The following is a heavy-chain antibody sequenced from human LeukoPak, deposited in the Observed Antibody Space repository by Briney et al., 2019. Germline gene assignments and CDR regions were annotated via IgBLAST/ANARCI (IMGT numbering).Heavy chain of an antibody. CDR1: GFTFSSYG. CDR2: IWYDGSNK. D-gene: IGHD6-13*01. CDR3: ARDWNTVAAAGKISRSLDY. V-gene: IGHV3-33*01. J-gene: IGHJ4*02. Sequence: GRSLRLSCAASGFTFSSYGMHWVRQAPGKGLEWVAVIWYDGSNKYYADSVKGRFTISRDNSKNTLYLQMNSLRAEDTAVYYCARDWNTVAAAGKISRSLDYWGQGTLVTVSS.